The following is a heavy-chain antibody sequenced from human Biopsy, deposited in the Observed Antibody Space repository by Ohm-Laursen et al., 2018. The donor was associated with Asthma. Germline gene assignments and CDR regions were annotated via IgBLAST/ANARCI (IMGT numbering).Heavy chain of an antibody. J-gene: IGHJ6*02. CDR3: ASPSSSREILYYYYNMDI. CDR2: ISPVFGST. CDR1: GGTFGNYA. D-gene: IGHD6-13*01. Sequence: SVKVSCKASGGTFGNYAISWVRQAPGLGLEWMGGISPVFGSTNIAQKFQGRVTISADIFTKTAYLEASSLRSDDTAVYYCASPSSSREILYYYYNMDIWGQGTTVTV. V-gene: IGHV1-69*06.